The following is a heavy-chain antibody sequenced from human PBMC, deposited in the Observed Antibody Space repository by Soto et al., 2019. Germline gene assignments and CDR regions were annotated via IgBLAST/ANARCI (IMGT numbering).Heavy chain of an antibody. Sequence: QVQLVESGGGVVQPGRSLRLSCAASGFTFSSYGMHWVRQAPGKGLEWVAGISYDGSNKYYADSVKGRFTISRDNSKNTLYLQMNSLRAEDTAVYYCAKSSPWEPYYFDYWGQGTLVTVSS. J-gene: IGHJ4*02. CDR1: GFTFSSYG. V-gene: IGHV3-30*18. CDR2: ISYDGSNK. D-gene: IGHD1-26*01. CDR3: AKSSPWEPYYFDY.